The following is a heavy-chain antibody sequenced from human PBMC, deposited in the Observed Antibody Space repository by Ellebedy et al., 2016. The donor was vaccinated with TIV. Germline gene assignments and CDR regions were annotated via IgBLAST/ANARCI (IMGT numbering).Heavy chain of an antibody. CDR3: ARDDLEDFCSGYPDY. CDR1: GYTFTRYY. D-gene: IGHD3-3*01. Sequence: AASVKVSCKASGYTFTRYYMHWVRQAPGQGLEWMGIVNPSGGSTSYAQKLQGRVTMTRDTSTSTVYMELSSLRSEDTAVYYCARDDLEDFCSGYPDYWGQGTLVTVSS. V-gene: IGHV1-46*04. CDR2: VNPSGGST. J-gene: IGHJ4*02.